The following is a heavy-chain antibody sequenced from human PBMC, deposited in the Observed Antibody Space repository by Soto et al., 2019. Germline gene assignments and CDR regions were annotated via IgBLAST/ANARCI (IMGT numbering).Heavy chain of an antibody. D-gene: IGHD2-21*02. CDR1: GYTFRNYI. Sequence: QVQLVQSAGEVKKPGASAIVSCQASGYTFRNYIIAWLRQAPGQGLEWMGWISPYNGNTNYARQFRGRVTLTTDTSTSAADLELMNLGSDDAATYYCARYCAGNACYSRHYYAMDVWGQGTTVSVSS. CDR2: ISPYNGNT. J-gene: IGHJ6*02. V-gene: IGHV1-18*01. CDR3: ARYCAGNACYSRHYYAMDV.